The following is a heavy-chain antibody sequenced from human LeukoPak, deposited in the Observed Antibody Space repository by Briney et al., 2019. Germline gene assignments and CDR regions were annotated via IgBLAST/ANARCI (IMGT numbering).Heavy chain of an antibody. Sequence: ASVKVSCKVSGYTLTESFMHWMRQAPGKGLEWMGGFDPEDGETIYAQKFQGRVTMTEDTSTDTVNMELSSLRSEDTAVYYCATYGIVGADDAFDIWGQGTMVTVSS. V-gene: IGHV1-24*01. CDR1: GYTLTESF. J-gene: IGHJ3*02. CDR2: FDPEDGET. D-gene: IGHD1-26*01. CDR3: ATYGIVGADDAFDI.